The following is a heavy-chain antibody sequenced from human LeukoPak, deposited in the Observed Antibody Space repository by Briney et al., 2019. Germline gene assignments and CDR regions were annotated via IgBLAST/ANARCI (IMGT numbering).Heavy chain of an antibody. J-gene: IGHJ3*02. CDR2: IYYSGST. Sequence: PSETLSLTCTVSGGSISSYYWSWIRQPPGKGLEWIGYIYYSGSTNYNPSLKSRVTISVDTSKNQFSLKLSSVTAADTAAYYCASIVMGAFDIWGQGTMVTVSS. V-gene: IGHV4-59*08. D-gene: IGHD2/OR15-2a*01. CDR3: ASIVMGAFDI. CDR1: GGSISSYY.